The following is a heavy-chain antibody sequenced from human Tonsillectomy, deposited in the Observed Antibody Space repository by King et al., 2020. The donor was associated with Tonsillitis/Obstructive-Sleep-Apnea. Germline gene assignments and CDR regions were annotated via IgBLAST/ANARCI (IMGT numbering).Heavy chain of an antibody. CDR3: ARAGSYIWGSYRSNYYYYMDV. J-gene: IGHJ6*03. D-gene: IGHD3-16*02. CDR1: GGSVSSGSYY. Sequence: VQLQESGPGLVKPSETLSLTCTVSGGSVSSGSYYWSWIRQPPGKGLEWIGYIYYSGSTNYNPSLKSRVTISVDTSKNQFSLKLSSVTAADTAVYYCARAGSYIWGSYRSNYYYYMDVWGKGTTVTVSS. CDR2: IYYSGST. V-gene: IGHV4-61*01.